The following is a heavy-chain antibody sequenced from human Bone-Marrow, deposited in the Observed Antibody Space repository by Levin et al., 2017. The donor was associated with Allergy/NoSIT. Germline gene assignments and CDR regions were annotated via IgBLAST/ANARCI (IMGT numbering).Heavy chain of an antibody. CDR3: ARYCTGASCGYYALDV. D-gene: IGHD2-15*01. Sequence: NGLXWIGCIYYSGSSNYNPSLKSRVSISVDTSKNKLSLKLSSVTAADTAVYYCARYCTGASCGYYALDVWGPGTTVTVS. J-gene: IGHJ6*02. CDR2: IYYSGSS. V-gene: IGHV4-59*01.